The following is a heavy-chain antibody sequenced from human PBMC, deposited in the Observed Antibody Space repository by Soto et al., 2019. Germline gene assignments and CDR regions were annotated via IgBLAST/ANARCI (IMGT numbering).Heavy chain of an antibody. CDR1: GQSFSGHS. D-gene: IGHD1-1*01. CDR2: INESGST. J-gene: IGHJ4*02. CDR3: ARGSGIVALPGELEDVDYDY. V-gene: IGHV4-34*01. Sequence: QVQLQQWGAGLVKPSETLSLSCAVYGQSFSGHSWAWIRQPPGKGLEWIGEINESGSTYYNPSLKSRVTISTETSKNQFCLKLSSVGAADTAAYFCARGSGIVALPGELEDVDYDYWGQGTLVNVSS.